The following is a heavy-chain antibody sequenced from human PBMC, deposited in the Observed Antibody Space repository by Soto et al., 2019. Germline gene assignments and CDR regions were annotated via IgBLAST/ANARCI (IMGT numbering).Heavy chain of an antibody. Sequence: PWXTLSLTCAVSGGSFSGYYWSWIRTPPGKGLEWIGEINHSGSTNYNPSLKSRVTISVDTSKNQFSLKLSSVTAADTAVYYCARLYSIKDYWGQGTLVTVSS. V-gene: IGHV4-34*01. J-gene: IGHJ4*02. D-gene: IGHD4-4*01. CDR2: INHSGST. CDR1: GGSFSGYY. CDR3: ARLYSIKDY.